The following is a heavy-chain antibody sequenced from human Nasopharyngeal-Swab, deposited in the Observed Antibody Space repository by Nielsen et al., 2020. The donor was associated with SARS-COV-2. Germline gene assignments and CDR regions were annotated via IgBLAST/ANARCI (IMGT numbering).Heavy chain of an antibody. CDR2: IWYDGSNK. CDR1: GFTFSSYG. D-gene: IGHD1-26*01. Sequence: GESLKISYAASGFTFSSYGMHWVRQAPGKGLEWVAVIWYDGSNKYYADSVKGRFTISRDNSKNTLYLQMNSLRAEDTAVYYCARDHGVGDFGYWGQGTLVTVSS. V-gene: IGHV3-33*01. J-gene: IGHJ4*02. CDR3: ARDHGVGDFGY.